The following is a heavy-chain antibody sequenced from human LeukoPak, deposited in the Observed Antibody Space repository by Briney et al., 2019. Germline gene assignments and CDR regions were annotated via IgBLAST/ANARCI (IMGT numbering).Heavy chain of an antibody. V-gene: IGHV3-48*04. D-gene: IGHD4-17*01. J-gene: IGHJ5*02. Sequence: PGGSLRLSCAASGFTFSSYSMNWVRQAPGKGLECVSYISTGSSIIYYADSVKGRFTISRDNGKNSLYLQMNSLRAEDTAIYYCARDIRYGDYAGWFDPWGQGTLVTVSS. CDR1: GFTFSSYS. CDR2: ISTGSSII. CDR3: ARDIRYGDYAGWFDP.